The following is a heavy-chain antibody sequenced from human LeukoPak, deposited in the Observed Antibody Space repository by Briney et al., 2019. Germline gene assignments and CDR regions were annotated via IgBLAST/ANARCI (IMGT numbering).Heavy chain of an antibody. CDR3: AKLSCSGGSCYPPFDY. J-gene: IGHJ4*02. V-gene: IGHV3-23*01. CDR2: ISGSAGRT. CDR1: GFTFTTYA. D-gene: IGHD2-15*01. Sequence: GGSLRLSCAASGFTFTTYAMSWVRQAPGKGLEWVSGISGSAGRTNYADSVKGRFTISRDNSKNTLYVQMNSLRAEDTAVYYCAKLSCSGGSCYPPFDYWGQGTLDTVSS.